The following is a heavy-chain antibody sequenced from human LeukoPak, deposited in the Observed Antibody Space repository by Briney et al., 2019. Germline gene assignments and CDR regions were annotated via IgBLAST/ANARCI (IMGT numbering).Heavy chain of an antibody. D-gene: IGHD3-9*01. Sequence: GGSLRLSCAASGFTFSSYGMHWVRQAPGKGLEWVAVIWYDGSNKYYADSVKGRFTISRDNSKNTLYLQMNSLRAEDTAVYYCARDRRYFDWIRYYYGMDVWGQGTTVTVSS. CDR2: IWYDGSNK. J-gene: IGHJ6*02. CDR1: GFTFSSYG. V-gene: IGHV3-33*01. CDR3: ARDRRYFDWIRYYYGMDV.